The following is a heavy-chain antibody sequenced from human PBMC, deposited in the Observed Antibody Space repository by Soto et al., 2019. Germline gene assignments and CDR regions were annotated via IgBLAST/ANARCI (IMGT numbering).Heavy chain of an antibody. V-gene: IGHV3-15*01. D-gene: IGHD6-19*01. Sequence: EVQLVESGGGLVKPGGSLRLSCAASGFTFSNAWMSWVRQAPGGGLEWVGRIKRNIDGGTTDYAAPVKGRFAISRDDSNSILYLEMNSLRSEDTGVYYCTTVDAVVLNWGQGLLVTVSS. J-gene: IGHJ4*02. CDR1: GFTFSNAW. CDR2: IKRNIDGGTT. CDR3: TTVDAVVLN.